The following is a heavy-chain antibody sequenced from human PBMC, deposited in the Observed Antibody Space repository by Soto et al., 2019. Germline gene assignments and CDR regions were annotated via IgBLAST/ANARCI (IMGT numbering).Heavy chain of an antibody. Sequence: PSETLSLTCTVSGGCISSYYWSWIRQPPGKGLEWIGYIYYSGSTNYNPSLKSRVTISVDTSKNQFSLKLSSVTAADTAVYYCAMNAGYRSDFDYSCPGTLGTVSS. D-gene: IGHD6-25*01. CDR1: GGCISSYY. CDR3: AMNAGYRSDFDY. J-gene: IGHJ4*02. V-gene: IGHV4-59*01. CDR2: IYYSGST.